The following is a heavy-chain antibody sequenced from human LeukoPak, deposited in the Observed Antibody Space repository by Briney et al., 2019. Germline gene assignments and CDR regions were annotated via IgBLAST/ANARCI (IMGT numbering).Heavy chain of an antibody. Sequence: PGGSLSLSCAASGFTFSNYWMSWVPPAQGKGLKWVANIKEDGSEIYYVDSVKGRFTISRDNAKNSLYLQMNSLRAEDTAVYYCARTIRGYWGQGTLVTVSS. CDR3: ARTIRGY. D-gene: IGHD3-10*01. CDR2: IKEDGSEI. J-gene: IGHJ4*02. CDR1: GFTFSNYW. V-gene: IGHV3-7*01.